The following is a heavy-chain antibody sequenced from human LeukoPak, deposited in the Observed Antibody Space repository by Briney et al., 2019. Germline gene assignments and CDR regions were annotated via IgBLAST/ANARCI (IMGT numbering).Heavy chain of an antibody. CDR1: GFTFSSYS. CDR3: ARGLLLWFGELSLLDAFDI. D-gene: IGHD3-10*01. V-gene: IGHV3-21*01. J-gene: IGHJ3*02. Sequence: PGGSLRFSCAASGFTFSSYSMNWVRQAPGKGLEWVSSISSSSSYIYYADSVKGRFTISRDNAKNSLYLQMNSLRAEDTAVYYCARGLLLWFGELSLLDAFDIWGQGTMVTVSS. CDR2: ISSSSSYI.